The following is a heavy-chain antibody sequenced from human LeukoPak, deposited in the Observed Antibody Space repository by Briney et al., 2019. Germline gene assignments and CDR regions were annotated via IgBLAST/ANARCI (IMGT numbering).Heavy chain of an antibody. J-gene: IGHJ4*02. D-gene: IGHD6-13*01. CDR1: GFTFSSFS. CDR2: ISGDGTNK. CDR3: ARDWEVATIAAAALGY. V-gene: IGHV3-48*02. Sequence: GGSLRLSCAASGFTFSSFSMNWVRQAPGKGLEWISYISGDGTNKYYAGSVKGRFTVSRDNAKKSLYLQMSSLRDEDTAVYYCARDWEVATIAAAALGYWGQGTRVTVSS.